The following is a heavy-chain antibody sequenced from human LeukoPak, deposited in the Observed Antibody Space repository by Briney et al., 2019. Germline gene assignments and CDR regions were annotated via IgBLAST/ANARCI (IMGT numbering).Heavy chain of an antibody. CDR1: GFSFSSYA. Sequence: GGSLRLSCAASGFSFSSYAMSWVRQAPGKGLEWVSGMSDSGVSSYYADSVKGRFTISRDNSKNTLYLQMNSLRAEDTAVYYCAKDGYCSSTSCRYNDAFDIWGQGTMVTVSS. J-gene: IGHJ3*02. CDR3: AKDGYCSSTSCRYNDAFDI. D-gene: IGHD2-2*01. CDR2: MSDSGVSS. V-gene: IGHV3-23*01.